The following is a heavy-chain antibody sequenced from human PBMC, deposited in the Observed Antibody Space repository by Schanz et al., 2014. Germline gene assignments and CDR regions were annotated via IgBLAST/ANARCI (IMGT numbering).Heavy chain of an antibody. D-gene: IGHD3-22*01. J-gene: IGHJ4*02. CDR2: IGGSGDST. CDR1: GFTFSDYY. V-gene: IGHV3-23*04. Sequence: VQLVESGGGLVKPGGSLRLSCAASGFTFSDYYMTWMRQAPGKGLEWVSGIGGSGDSTHYADSVKGRFIISRDNSKNTLYLQVNSLRAEDTAVYYCAKQHGVIQQVSDYWGQGTLVTVSS. CDR3: AKQHGVIQQVSDY.